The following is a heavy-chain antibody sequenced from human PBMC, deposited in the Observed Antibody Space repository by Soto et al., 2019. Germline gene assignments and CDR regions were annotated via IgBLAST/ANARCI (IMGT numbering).Heavy chain of an antibody. CDR2: INHSGNT. J-gene: IGHJ5*02. V-gene: IGHV4-34*01. CDR3: DSSGYQYNWFDP. D-gene: IGHD3-22*01. CDR1: GASLSDNY. Sequence: ETLSLTCAVYGASLSDNYCNWLRQPPGKGLEWIGEINHSGNTNYNPSLRSRVTISIDTSKNQLSLNLRSVSAADTAVYYYDSSGYQYNWFDPWGQGTLVTLSS.